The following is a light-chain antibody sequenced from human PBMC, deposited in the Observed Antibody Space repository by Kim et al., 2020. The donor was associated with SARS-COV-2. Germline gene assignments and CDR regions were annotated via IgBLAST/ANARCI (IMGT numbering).Light chain of an antibody. Sequence: NFMLTQPHSVSESPGKTVTVSCTLSSGSIASNYVQWYQQRPGSSPTTVIYEDDQRPSGVPDRFSGSIDSSSNSASLTISGLKTEDEADYYCQSYNSSNLVFGGGTQLTVL. V-gene: IGLV6-57*01. CDR2: EDD. CDR1: SGSIASNY. CDR3: QSYNSSNLV. J-gene: IGLJ2*01.